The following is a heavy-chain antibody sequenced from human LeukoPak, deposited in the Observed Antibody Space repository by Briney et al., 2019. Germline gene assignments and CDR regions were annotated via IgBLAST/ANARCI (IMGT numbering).Heavy chain of an antibody. V-gene: IGHV3-30-3*01. CDR3: ARELTIFGVIIQRYDTFDI. Sequence: GGSLRLSCAASGYTFSAYTIHWVRQAPGKGLEWVAVMSNDGSIKKYANSVKGRFTISRDNSKNTLFLQMDSLRAEDTALYYCARELTIFGVIIQRYDTFDIWGQGTMVTVS. D-gene: IGHD3-3*01. J-gene: IGHJ3*02. CDR2: MSNDGSIK. CDR1: GYTFSAYT.